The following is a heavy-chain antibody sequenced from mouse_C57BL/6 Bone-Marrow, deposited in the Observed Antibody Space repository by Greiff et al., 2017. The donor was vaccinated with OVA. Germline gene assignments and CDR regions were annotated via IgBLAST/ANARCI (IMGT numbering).Heavy chain of an antibody. CDR2: ISSGGSYT. V-gene: IGHV5-6*01. Sequence: EVQGVESGGDLVKPGGSLKLSCAASGFTFSSYGMSWVRQTPDKRLAWVATISSGGSYTYYPDSVKGRFTISRDNAKNTLYLQMSSLKSEDTAMYYCARHETTVVAHDLDYWGQGTTLTVSS. J-gene: IGHJ2*01. CDR1: GFTFSSYG. D-gene: IGHD1-1*01. CDR3: ARHETTVVAHDLDY.